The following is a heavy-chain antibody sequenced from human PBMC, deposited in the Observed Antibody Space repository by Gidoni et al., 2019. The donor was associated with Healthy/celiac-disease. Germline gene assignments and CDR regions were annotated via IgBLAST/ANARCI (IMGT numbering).Heavy chain of an antibody. Sequence: TISRDNSKNTLYLQMNSLRAEDTAVYYCAKARTAAVVVVTAIPMGYWGQGTLVTVSS. V-gene: IGHV3-23*01. D-gene: IGHD2-21*02. CDR3: AKARTAAVVVVTAIPMGY. J-gene: IGHJ4*02.